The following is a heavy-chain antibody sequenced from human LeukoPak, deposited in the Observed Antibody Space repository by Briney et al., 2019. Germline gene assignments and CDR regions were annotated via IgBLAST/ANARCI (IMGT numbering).Heavy chain of an antibody. D-gene: IGHD3-22*01. CDR1: GFTFSSYA. Sequence: GGFLRLSCAASGFTFSSYAVSWVRQAPGKGLEWVSAISGSGGSTYYADSVKGRFTISRDNSKNTLYLQMCSLRAEDTAVYYCAKYLNDRSGYYYANPTDYWGQGTLVTVSS. J-gene: IGHJ4*02. CDR2: ISGSGGST. CDR3: AKYLNDRSGYYYANPTDY. V-gene: IGHV3-23*01.